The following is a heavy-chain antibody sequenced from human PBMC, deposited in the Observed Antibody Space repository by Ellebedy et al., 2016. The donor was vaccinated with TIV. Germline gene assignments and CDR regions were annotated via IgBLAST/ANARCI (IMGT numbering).Heavy chain of an antibody. D-gene: IGHD1-26*01. V-gene: IGHV4-61*01. Sequence: SETLSLTCSVSGGSLSSGSPYWTWIRQSPGKRLEWIGYVYHIGNTRYNPSLRSRVTISVDTSRNQFSLKLTPVTAADTAVYYCARDRRAELLGMDVWGQGTTVIVS. CDR3: ARDRRAELLGMDV. CDR2: VYHIGNT. J-gene: IGHJ6*02. CDR1: GGSLSSGSPY.